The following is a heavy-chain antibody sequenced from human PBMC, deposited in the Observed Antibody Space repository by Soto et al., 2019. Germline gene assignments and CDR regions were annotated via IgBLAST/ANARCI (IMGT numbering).Heavy chain of an antibody. CDR2: ISYTGTT. CDR3: ARREPTSYYAN. D-gene: IGHD3-9*01. J-gene: IGHJ1*01. V-gene: IGHV4-59*08. Sequence: SETLSLTCTVSGGSMTNYNWTWIRQPPGKGLEWIVYISYTGTTNYNPSLKSRVTISVDTSKNQFSLKLSSVTAADTAVYFCARREPTSYYANWGQGTLVTVSS. CDR1: GGSMTNYN.